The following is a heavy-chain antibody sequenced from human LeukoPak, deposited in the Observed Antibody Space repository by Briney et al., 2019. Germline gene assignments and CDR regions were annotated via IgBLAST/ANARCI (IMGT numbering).Heavy chain of an antibody. V-gene: IGHV4-34*01. CDR3: ARGPSYGRYYYYGMDV. D-gene: IGHD5-18*01. J-gene: IGHJ6*02. Sequence: SETLSLTCAVYGGSFSGYYWSWIRQPPGKGLEWIGETNHSGSTNYNPSLKSRVTISVDTSKNQFSLKLSSVTAADTAVYYCARGPSYGRYYYYGMDVWGQGTTVTVSS. CDR2: TNHSGST. CDR1: GGSFSGYY.